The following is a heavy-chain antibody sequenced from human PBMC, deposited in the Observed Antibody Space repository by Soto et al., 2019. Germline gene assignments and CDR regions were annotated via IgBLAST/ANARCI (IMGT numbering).Heavy chain of an antibody. CDR2: IYHRETT. V-gene: IGHV4-61*01. CDR1: GSSVSGGLYY. CDR3: ARYRDYGDYCYFDS. J-gene: IGHJ4*02. D-gene: IGHD4-17*01. Sequence: QVQLRESGPGLVKPSETLSLTCTVSGSSVSGGLYYWTWIRQPPGKGLEWIGYIYHRETTNYNASLRSLVTISVDTSKNQSSLRLTSVTAAYTAVYYCARYRDYGDYCYFDSWGQETLVTVSS.